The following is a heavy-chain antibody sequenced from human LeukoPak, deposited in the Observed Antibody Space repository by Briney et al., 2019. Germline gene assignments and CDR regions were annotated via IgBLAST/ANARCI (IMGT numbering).Heavy chain of an antibody. J-gene: IGHJ4*02. CDR1: GGDISFYY. CDR2: IYTSGST. CDR3: ARAALRTPLTYFDY. Sequence: SETLSLTCTVSGGDISFYYWSWIRQPPGKGLEWIGRIYTSGSTNYNPSLKSRVTISVDTSKNQFSLKLSSVTAADTAVYYCARAALRTPLTYFDYWGQGTLVTVSP. V-gene: IGHV4-4*07. D-gene: IGHD5-12*01.